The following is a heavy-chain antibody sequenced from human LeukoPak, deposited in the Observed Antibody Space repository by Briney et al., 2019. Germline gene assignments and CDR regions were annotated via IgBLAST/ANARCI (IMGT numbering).Heavy chain of an antibody. D-gene: IGHD3-3*01. CDR1: GFSFNNAW. Sequence: GGSLRLSCAASGFSFNNAWMTWVRQAPGKGLEWVGRIKSKTDGGTTDYAAPVKGRFTISRDDSKNTLYLQMNSLKTEDTAVYYCTTDLGWVWSGYYQDNWFDPWGQGTLVTVSS. J-gene: IGHJ5*02. CDR2: IKSKTDGGTT. CDR3: TTDLGWVWSGYYQDNWFDP. V-gene: IGHV3-15*01.